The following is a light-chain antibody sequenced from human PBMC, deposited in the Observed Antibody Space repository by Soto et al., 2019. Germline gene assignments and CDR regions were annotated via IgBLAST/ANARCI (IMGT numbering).Light chain of an antibody. J-gene: IGLJ1*01. Sequence: QSVLTQPASVSGSPGQSITISCTGTSSDVGAYNFVSWHQQHPGKAPKLMIYNVYDRPSGISYHFSGSKSGNTASLTTSGLQGEDEADYYCSAYTASRTYVFGTGTKVTVL. V-gene: IGLV2-14*03. CDR2: NVY. CDR1: SSDVGAYNF. CDR3: SAYTASRTYV.